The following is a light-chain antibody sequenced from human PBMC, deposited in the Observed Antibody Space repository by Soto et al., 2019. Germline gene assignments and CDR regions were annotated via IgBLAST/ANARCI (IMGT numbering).Light chain of an antibody. CDR1: QSVRSN. J-gene: IGKJ1*01. V-gene: IGKV3-15*01. CDR2: GAS. Sequence: EIMLTQSPGTLSVSQGDRASLSCRANQSVRSNLAWYQQRPGQAPRLLIYGASTRAAGVPARFSGSGSGTEFTLTISSLQSEDFAVYYCQQYNNWPPRTFGQGTKVDIK. CDR3: QQYNNWPPRT.